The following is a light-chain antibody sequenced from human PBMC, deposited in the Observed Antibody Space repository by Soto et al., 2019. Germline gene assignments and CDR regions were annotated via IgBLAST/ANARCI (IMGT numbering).Light chain of an antibody. J-gene: IGKJ2*01. CDR3: QPPRGYT. CDR1: QSISSW. V-gene: IGKV1-5*03. Sequence: DIQMTQSPSTLSSSVGDRVTITCRASQSISSWLAWYQQKPGKAPKLLIYKASSIESGVPSRFSGSGSGTEFTVTIRSLQPDAFDTYYCQPPRGYTFGQGTKLEIK. CDR2: KAS.